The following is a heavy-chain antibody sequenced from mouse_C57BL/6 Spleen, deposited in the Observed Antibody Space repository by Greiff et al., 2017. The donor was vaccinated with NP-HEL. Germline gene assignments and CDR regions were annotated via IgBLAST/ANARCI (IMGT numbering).Heavy chain of an antibody. Sequence: VQLQQSGPELVKPGASVKISCKASGYTFTDYYMNWVKQSHGKSLEWIGDINPNNGGTSYNQKFKGKATLTVDKSSSTAYMELRSLTSEDSAVYYCAPDGYYGYWGQGTTLTVSS. J-gene: IGHJ2*01. CDR2: INPNNGGT. CDR1: GYTFTDYY. D-gene: IGHD2-3*01. CDR3: APDGYYGY. V-gene: IGHV1-26*01.